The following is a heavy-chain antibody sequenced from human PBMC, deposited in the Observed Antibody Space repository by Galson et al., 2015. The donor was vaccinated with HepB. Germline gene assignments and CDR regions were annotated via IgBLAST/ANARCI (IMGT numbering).Heavy chain of an antibody. Sequence: SLRLSCAASGFTFSSYDMHWVRQPTGKGLEWVSAIGTAGDTYYPGSVKGRFTISRENAKNSIYLQMNSLRAGDTAVYYCARGPYYDSSGLPFDYWGQGTLVTVSS. J-gene: IGHJ4*02. CDR1: GFTFSSYD. CDR2: IGTAGDT. V-gene: IGHV3-13*01. D-gene: IGHD3-22*01. CDR3: ARGPYYDSSGLPFDY.